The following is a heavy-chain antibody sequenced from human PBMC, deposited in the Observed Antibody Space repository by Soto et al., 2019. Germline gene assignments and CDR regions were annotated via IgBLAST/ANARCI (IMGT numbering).Heavy chain of an antibody. CDR1: GGSISSSSYY. Sequence: QLQLQESGPGLVKPSETLSLTCTVSGGSISSSSYYWGWIRQPPGKGLEWIGSIYYSGSTYYNPSLKSRVTISVDTSKNQFSLKLSSVTAADTAVYYCARHNLPAGPAALDYWGQGTLVTVSS. CDR2: IYYSGST. CDR3: ARHNLPAGPAALDY. J-gene: IGHJ4*02. V-gene: IGHV4-39*01. D-gene: IGHD2-2*01.